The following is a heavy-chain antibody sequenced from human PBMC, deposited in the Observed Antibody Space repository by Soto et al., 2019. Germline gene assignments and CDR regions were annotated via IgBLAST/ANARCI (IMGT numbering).Heavy chain of an antibody. J-gene: IGHJ5*02. Sequence: ASVKVSCRASGYTFTSYAMHWVRQAPGQRLEWKGWINAGNGNTKYSQKFQGRVTITRDTSASTAYMDLSSLRSEDTALYYCSRIPADYDYIWGSYRSPNWFDPWGQGTLVTVSS. V-gene: IGHV1-3*01. CDR3: SRIPADYDYIWGSYRSPNWFDP. CDR2: INAGNGNT. D-gene: IGHD3-16*02. CDR1: GYTFTSYA.